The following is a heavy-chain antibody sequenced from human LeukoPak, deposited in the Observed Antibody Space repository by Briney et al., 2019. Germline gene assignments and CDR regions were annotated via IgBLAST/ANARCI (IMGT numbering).Heavy chain of an antibody. CDR1: GYTFTSYG. D-gene: IGHD1-26*01. J-gene: IGHJ6*03. CDR2: ISAYNGNT. CDR3: ARSGGSRISRVEWGPEGPVSDYYYYYMDV. Sequence: ASVKVSCKASGYTFTSYGISWVRQAPGQGLEWMGWISAYNGNTNYAQKLQGRVTMTTDTSTSTAYMELRSLRSDDTDVYYCARSGGSRISRVEWGPEGPVSDYYYYYMDVWGKGTTVTVSS. V-gene: IGHV1-18*01.